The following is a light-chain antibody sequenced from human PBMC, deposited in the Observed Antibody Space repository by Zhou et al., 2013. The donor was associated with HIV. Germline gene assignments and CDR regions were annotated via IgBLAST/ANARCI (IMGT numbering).Light chain of an antibody. V-gene: IGKV3-20*01. CDR1: QSVRSRY. CDR3: QQYGTSIT. CDR2: GAS. J-gene: IGKJ5*01. Sequence: EIVLTQSPGTLSLSPGERAXLSCRASQSVRSRYLAWYQQKPGQAPRLLIYGASSRATGIPDRFSGSGSGTDFTLTINRLEPEDFAVYHCQQYGTSITFGQGTRLEIK.